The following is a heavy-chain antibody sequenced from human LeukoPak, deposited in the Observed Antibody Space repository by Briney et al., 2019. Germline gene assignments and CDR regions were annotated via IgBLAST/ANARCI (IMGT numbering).Heavy chain of an antibody. Sequence: GASVKVSCKASGGTFSSYAISWVRQAPGQGLEWMGGIIPIFGTANYAQKFQGRVTITADESTSTAYMELSSLRSEDTAVYYCAAVLRFLEWLSHYWGQGTLVTVSS. J-gene: IGHJ4*02. CDR3: AAVLRFLEWLSHY. D-gene: IGHD3-3*01. CDR1: GGTFSSYA. V-gene: IGHV1-69*13. CDR2: IIPIFGTA.